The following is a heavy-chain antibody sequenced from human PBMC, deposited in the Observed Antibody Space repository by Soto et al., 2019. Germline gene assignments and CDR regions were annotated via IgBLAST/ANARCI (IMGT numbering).Heavy chain of an antibody. CDR3: ARGRAVVAATHRYYYDSSGYYSDY. CDR1: GWSLTSYW. J-gene: IGHJ4*02. Sequence: ASVKVSCQACGWSLTSYWISWVRQAPAQALEGMGWISAYNGNTNYAQKRQGRVTMTTHTSTSTAYMELRSLRSDETAVYYCARGRAVVAATHRYYYDSSGYYSDYWGQGTLVTVSS. V-gene: IGHV1-18*04. D-gene: IGHD3-22*01. CDR2: ISAYNGNT.